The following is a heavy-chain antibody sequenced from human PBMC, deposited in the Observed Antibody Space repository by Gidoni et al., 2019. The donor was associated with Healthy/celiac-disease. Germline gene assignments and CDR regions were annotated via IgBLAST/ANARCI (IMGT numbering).Heavy chain of an antibody. CDR1: GYTCTSYY. CDR2: INPSGGST. Sequence: QVQLVQSGAEVKKPGASVQVSCQASGYTCTSYYMHWVRQAPGQGLEWMGIINPSGGSTSYAQKFQGRVTMTRDTSTSTVYMELSSLRSEDTAVYYCARVDRIVGASSHFDYWGQGTLVTVSS. V-gene: IGHV1-46*01. D-gene: IGHD1-26*01. J-gene: IGHJ4*02. CDR3: ARVDRIVGASSHFDY.